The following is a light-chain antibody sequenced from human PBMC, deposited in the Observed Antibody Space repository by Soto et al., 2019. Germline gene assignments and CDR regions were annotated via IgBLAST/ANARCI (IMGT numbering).Light chain of an antibody. Sequence: DIQMTQSPSSLSASVGDRVTITCRASQGISNYLAWYHQKPGKVPKLLIYAASTLQSGIPSRFSGSGSGTDFTLTISSLQPDDVSTYYCQNYNSGPRTFGQGTKVEIK. CDR2: AAS. V-gene: IGKV1-27*01. CDR3: QNYNSGPRT. CDR1: QGISNY. J-gene: IGKJ1*01.